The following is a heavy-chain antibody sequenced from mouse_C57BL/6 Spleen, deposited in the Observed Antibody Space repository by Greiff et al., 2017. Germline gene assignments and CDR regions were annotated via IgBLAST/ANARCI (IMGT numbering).Heavy chain of an antibody. Sequence: QVQLQQSGAELVKPGASVKISCKASGYAFSSYWMNWVKQRPGKGLEWIGQIYPGDGDTNYNGKFKGKATLTADKSSSTAYMQLSSLTSEDSAVYFCARGSSSGYAWFAYWGQGTLVTVSA. D-gene: IGHD3-2*02. V-gene: IGHV1-80*01. CDR2: IYPGDGDT. J-gene: IGHJ3*01. CDR1: GYAFSSYW. CDR3: ARGSSSGYAWFAY.